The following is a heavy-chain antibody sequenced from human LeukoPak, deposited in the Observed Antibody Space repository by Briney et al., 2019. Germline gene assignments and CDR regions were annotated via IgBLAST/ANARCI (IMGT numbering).Heavy chain of an antibody. CDR3: ARTFMITFGGVIEYFEH. CDR1: GGSISSYY. CDR2: IQYSGST. Sequence: TTSETLSLTCTVSGGSISSYYWSWIRQPPGKGLEWIGYIQYSGSTNYNPSLKSRVTISVDMSKNQFSLKLSSVTAADTAVYYCARTFMITFGGVIEYFEHWGQGTLVTVSS. D-gene: IGHD3-16*02. J-gene: IGHJ4*02. V-gene: IGHV4-59*01.